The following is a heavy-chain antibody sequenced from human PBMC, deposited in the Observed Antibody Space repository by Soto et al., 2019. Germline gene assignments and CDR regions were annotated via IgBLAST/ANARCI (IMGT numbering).Heavy chain of an antibody. V-gene: IGHV4-30-4*01. CDR2: IYYSGRT. J-gene: IGHJ6*02. Sequence: QVQLQESGPGLVKPSQTLSLTCTVSGGSISSGDYYWSWIRQPPGKGLEWIGYIYYSGRTYYNQSLKSRVTISVDTSKNQFSLKLSSVTAADTAVYYCARDKRITIFGVVIEGDPTDYYGMDVWGQGTTVTVSS. D-gene: IGHD3-3*01. CDR1: GGSISSGDYY. CDR3: ARDKRITIFGVVIEGDPTDYYGMDV.